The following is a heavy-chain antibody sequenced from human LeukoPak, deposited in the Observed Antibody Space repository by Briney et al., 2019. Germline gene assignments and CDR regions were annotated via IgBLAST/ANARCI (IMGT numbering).Heavy chain of an antibody. V-gene: IGHV3-23*01. CDR2: ISGSGGST. J-gene: IGHJ4*02. CDR1: GFTFSSYA. CDR3: AKLDHYDILTGYYINPFDY. D-gene: IGHD3-9*01. Sequence: GGSLRLSCAASGFTFSSYAMSWVRQAPGKGLEWVSAISGSGGSTYYADSVKGRFTISRDNSKNTLYLQMNSLRAEDTAVYYCAKLDHYDILTGYYINPFDYWGQGTLVTVSS.